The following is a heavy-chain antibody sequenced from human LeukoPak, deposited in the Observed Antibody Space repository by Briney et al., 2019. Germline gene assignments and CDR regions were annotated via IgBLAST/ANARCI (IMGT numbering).Heavy chain of an antibody. J-gene: IGHJ4*02. D-gene: IGHD3-22*01. CDR1: GFTVSSNY. V-gene: IGHV3-53*01. CDR2: IYSGGST. CDR3: AKEVYYYDSSGHVDY. Sequence: GGSLRLSCAASGFTVSSNYMSWVRQAPGKGLEWVSVIYSGGSTYYADSVKGRFTISRDNSKNTLYLQMNSLRAEDTAVYYCAKEVYYYDSSGHVDYWGQGTLVTVSS.